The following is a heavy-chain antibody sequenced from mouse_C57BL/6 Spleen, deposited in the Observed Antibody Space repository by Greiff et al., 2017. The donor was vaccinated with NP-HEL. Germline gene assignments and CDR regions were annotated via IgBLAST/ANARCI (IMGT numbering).Heavy chain of an antibody. D-gene: IGHD1-1*01. J-gene: IGHJ2*01. CDR2: IYPRSGNT. CDR3: ARRGPPVVVNFDY. Sequence: QVQLQQSGAELARPGASVKLSCKASGYTFTSYGISWVKQRPGQGLEWIGEIYPRSGNTYYNEKFKGKATLTADKSSSTAYMELRSLTSEDSAVYFCARRGPPVVVNFDYWGQGTTLTVSS. V-gene: IGHV1-81*01. CDR1: GYTFTSYG.